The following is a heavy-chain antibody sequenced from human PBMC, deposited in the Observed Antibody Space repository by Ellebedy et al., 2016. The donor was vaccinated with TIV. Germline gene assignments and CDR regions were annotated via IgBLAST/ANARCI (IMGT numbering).Heavy chain of an antibody. CDR1: GFTFDDYT. V-gene: IGHV3-43*01. J-gene: IGHJ4*02. CDR2: ISWDGGST. Sequence: PGGSLRLSCAASGFTFDDYTMHWVRQPPGKGLEWFSLISWDGGSTYYADSVKGRFTISRDNSKNSLYLQMNSLRTEDTALYYCAKGPMGTYYFDYWGQGTLVTVSS. CDR3: AKGPMGTYYFDY. D-gene: IGHD7-27*01.